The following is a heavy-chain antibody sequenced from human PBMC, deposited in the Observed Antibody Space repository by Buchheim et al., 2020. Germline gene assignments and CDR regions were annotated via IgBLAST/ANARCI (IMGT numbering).Heavy chain of an antibody. J-gene: IGHJ4*02. CDR1: GYTLTNFY. Sequence: QVQLVQSGAEVKKPGASVKVSCKTSGYTLTNFYVHWVRQAPGQGLEWMGIIHPSDETISYAHKFQGSVTMTRDTSTSTVHMELNRLRSDDTAVYYCARGLSSSGGYSNGLYWGQGTL. D-gene: IGHD5-18*01. CDR2: IHPSDETI. CDR3: ARGLSSSGGYSNGLY. V-gene: IGHV1-46*01.